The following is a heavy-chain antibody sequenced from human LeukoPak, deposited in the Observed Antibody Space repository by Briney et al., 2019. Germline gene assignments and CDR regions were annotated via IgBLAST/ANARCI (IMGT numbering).Heavy chain of an antibody. D-gene: IGHD6-19*01. CDR1: GGSISSYD. Sequence: SETLSLTCTVSGGSISSYDWSWIRQPPGKGLEWIGYIYYTGSTNYNPSLASRVTILVDASKNHFSLRLTSVTAADTAVYYCARGGWSLDYWGQGSLVTVSS. CDR2: IYYTGST. CDR3: ARGGWSLDY. J-gene: IGHJ4*02. V-gene: IGHV4-59*01.